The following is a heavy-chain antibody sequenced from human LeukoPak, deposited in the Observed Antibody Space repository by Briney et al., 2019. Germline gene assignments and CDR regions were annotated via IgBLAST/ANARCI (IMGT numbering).Heavy chain of an antibody. Sequence: AASVKVSCKASGYTFTTYAMNWVRQAPGQGLEWMGWINPNTGNPTYAQGFTGRFVFSLDTSVSTAYLQISGLKTEDTAVYYCARAYQPLGGLSLPDYWGQGTLVTVSS. CDR3: ARAYQPLGGLSLPDY. CDR2: INPNTGNP. D-gene: IGHD3-16*02. CDR1: GYTFTTYA. J-gene: IGHJ4*02. V-gene: IGHV7-4-1*02.